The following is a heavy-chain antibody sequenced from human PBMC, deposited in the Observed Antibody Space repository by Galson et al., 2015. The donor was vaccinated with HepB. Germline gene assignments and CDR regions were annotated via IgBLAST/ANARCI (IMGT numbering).Heavy chain of an antibody. CDR3: ARDGKAAAATGWFDP. Sequence: SLRLSCAASGFTFSSYAMHWVRQAPGKGLEWVAVISYDGSNKYYADSVKGRFTISRDNSKNTLYLQMNSLRAEDTAVYYCARDGKAAAATGWFDPWGQGTLVTVSS. D-gene: IGHD6-13*01. V-gene: IGHV3-30*04. CDR1: GFTFSSYA. CDR2: ISYDGSNK. J-gene: IGHJ5*02.